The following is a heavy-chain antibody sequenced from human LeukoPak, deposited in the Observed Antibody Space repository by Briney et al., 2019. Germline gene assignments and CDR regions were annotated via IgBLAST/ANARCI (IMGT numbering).Heavy chain of an antibody. J-gene: IGHJ4*02. D-gene: IGHD3-16*02. CDR1: GFTFNNYT. V-gene: IGHV3-69-1*01. Sequence: GGSLRLSCAASGFTFNNYTMKYICQAPGKGLEWVSSIGKNSDIYYADSVKGRFTISRDNAKNSLHLEMNSLRADDTAMYYCARELGVRLGELSYGGYWGQGTLVTVSS. CDR3: ARELGVRLGELSYGGY. CDR2: IGKNSDI.